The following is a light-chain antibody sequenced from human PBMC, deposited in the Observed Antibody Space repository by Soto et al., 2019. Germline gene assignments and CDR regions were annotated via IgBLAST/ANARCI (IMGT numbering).Light chain of an antibody. CDR1: QSISRW. J-gene: IGKJ1*01. CDR3: QQSYSTPPWT. CDR2: AAS. V-gene: IGKV1-39*01. Sequence: DIQMTQSPSTLSASVGDRVTITCRXSQSISRWLAWYQQKPGKAPKLLICAASSLQSGVPSRFSGSGSGTDFTLTISSLQPEDFSTYYCQQSYSTPPWTFGQGTKVDIK.